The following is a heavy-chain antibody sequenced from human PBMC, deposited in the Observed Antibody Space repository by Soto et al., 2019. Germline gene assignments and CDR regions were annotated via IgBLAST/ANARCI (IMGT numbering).Heavy chain of an antibody. CDR3: PKEHSNYHDNWFDT. CDR1: GFSFSNYA. Sequence: EVQLLVSGGGSVQPGGSLRLSCAASGFSFSNYAMSWVRQATGTGLEWVSAIDSGGGSTYYAASVKGRFSISRDNSMSTLYLQMNSLRAEDTAIYYCPKEHSNYHDNWFDTWGQGTLVTVSS. CDR2: IDSGGGST. V-gene: IGHV3-23*01. J-gene: IGHJ5*02. D-gene: IGHD4-4*01.